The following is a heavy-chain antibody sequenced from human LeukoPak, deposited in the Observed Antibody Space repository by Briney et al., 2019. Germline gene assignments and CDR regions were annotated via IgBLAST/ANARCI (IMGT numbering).Heavy chain of an antibody. V-gene: IGHV4-39*01. CDR3: ARHSVGLSTFDP. D-gene: IGHD2/OR15-2a*01. Sequence: PSETLSLTCTVSGGSISRSSYYWGWIRQPPGKGLAWIGSVYHTGTTYYSPPLKSRVTISADTSKNQFSLKLTSVTAADTAVYYCARHSVGLSTFDPWGQGTLVTVSS. CDR1: GGSISRSSYY. J-gene: IGHJ5*02. CDR2: VYHTGTT.